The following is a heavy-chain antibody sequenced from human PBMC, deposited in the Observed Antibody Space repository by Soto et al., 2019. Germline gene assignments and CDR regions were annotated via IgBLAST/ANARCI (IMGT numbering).Heavy chain of an antibody. CDR3: AKDLRWGYY. D-gene: IGHD2-21*01. Sequence: QVQLQESGPGLLKPSGTLSLSCAVSGGSISSSNWWSWVRQVPGKGLEWIGAIYHSGSTIYNPSLKRRVTLAVDTSKNQCSMRLTSVTAADTAVYYCAKDLRWGYYCGQGTLVTVSS. V-gene: IGHV4-4*02. CDR2: IYHSGST. CDR1: GGSISSSNW. J-gene: IGHJ4*02.